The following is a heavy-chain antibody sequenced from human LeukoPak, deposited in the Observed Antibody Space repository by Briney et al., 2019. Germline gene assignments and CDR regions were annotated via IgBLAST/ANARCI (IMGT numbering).Heavy chain of an antibody. CDR3: ARDRYPFIVVVPAEYYGMDV. J-gene: IGHJ6*02. CDR2: ISAYNGNT. Sequence: ASVKVSCKASGYTFTSSGISWVRQAPGQGLEWMGWISAYNGNTNYAQKLQGRVTMTTDTSTSTAYMELRSLRSDDTAVYYCARDRYPFIVVVPAEYYGMDVWGQGTTVTVSS. CDR1: GYTFTSSG. V-gene: IGHV1-18*01. D-gene: IGHD2-2*01.